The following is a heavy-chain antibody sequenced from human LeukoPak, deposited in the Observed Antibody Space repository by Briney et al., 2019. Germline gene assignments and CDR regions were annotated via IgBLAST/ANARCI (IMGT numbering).Heavy chain of an antibody. V-gene: IGHV1-69*05. CDR2: IIPIFGTA. J-gene: IGHJ6*03. CDR1: GGTFSSYA. D-gene: IGHD5-24*01. Sequence: SVKVSCKASGGTFSSYAISWVRQAPGQGLEWMGGIIPIFGTANYAQKSQGRVTITTDESTSTAYMELSSLRSEDTAVYYCAIESRRDGYNHYYYYMDVWGKGTTVTVSS. CDR3: AIESRRDGYNHYYYYMDV.